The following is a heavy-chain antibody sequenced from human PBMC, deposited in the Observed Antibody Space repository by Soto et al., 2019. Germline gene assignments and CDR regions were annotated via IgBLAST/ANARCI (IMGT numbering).Heavy chain of an antibody. D-gene: IGHD6-13*01. CDR3: ASQGMSRDYYYYGMDV. CDR2: IYHSGST. J-gene: IGHJ6*02. V-gene: IGHV4-30-2*01. Sequence: SETLSLTCAVSGGSISSGGYSWSWIRQPPGKGLEWIGYIYHSGSTYYNPSLKSRVTISVDRSKNQFSLKLSSVTAADTAVYYCASQGMSRDYYYYGMDVWGQGTTVTVSS. CDR1: GGSISSGGYS.